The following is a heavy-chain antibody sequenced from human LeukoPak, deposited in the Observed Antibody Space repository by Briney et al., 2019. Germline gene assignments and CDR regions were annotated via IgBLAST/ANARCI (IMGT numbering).Heavy chain of an antibody. CDR2: IQPDGSEQ. D-gene: IGHD3-16*01. CDR3: ASQSYARFDP. Sequence: GGSLRLSCAASGFSFSSHWMSWVRQAPGKGLEWVGNIQPDGSEQYPVDSVKGRFTISRDNARNSMFLQMNSLRVEDTAVYYCASQSYARFDPWGQGTLVTVSS. J-gene: IGHJ5*02. CDR1: GFSFSSHW. V-gene: IGHV3-7*01.